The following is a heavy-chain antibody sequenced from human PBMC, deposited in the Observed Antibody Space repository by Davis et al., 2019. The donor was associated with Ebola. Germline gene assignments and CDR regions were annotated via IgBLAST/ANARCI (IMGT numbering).Heavy chain of an antibody. V-gene: IGHV4-59*01. J-gene: IGHJ6*02. CDR2: IYYSGST. D-gene: IGHD6-13*01. CDR1: GGSISSYY. Sequence: MPSETLSLTCTVSGGSISSYYWSWIRQPPGKGLEWIGYIYYSGSTNYNPSLKSRVTISVDTSKNQFSLKLSSVTAVDTAVYYCARDRSSSSSWPLYYYYGMDVWGQGTTVTVSS. CDR3: ARDRSSSSSWPLYYYYGMDV.